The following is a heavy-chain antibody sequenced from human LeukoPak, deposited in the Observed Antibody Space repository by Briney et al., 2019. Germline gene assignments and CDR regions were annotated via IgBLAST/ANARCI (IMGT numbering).Heavy chain of an antibody. CDR1: GYTFTSYG. CDR3: ARVPGCSSTSSYVTPFDY. Sequence: SVKVSCKASGYTFTSYGISWVRQAPGQGLEWMGGIIPIFGTANYAQKFQGRVTITADESTSTAYMELSSLRSEDTAVYYCARVPGCSSTSSYVTPFDYWGQGTLVTVSS. V-gene: IGHV1-69*13. J-gene: IGHJ4*02. CDR2: IIPIFGTA. D-gene: IGHD2-2*01.